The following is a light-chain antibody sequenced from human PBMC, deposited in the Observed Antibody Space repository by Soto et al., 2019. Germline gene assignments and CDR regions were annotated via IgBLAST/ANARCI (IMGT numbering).Light chain of an antibody. V-gene: IGLV2-14*01. J-gene: IGLJ2*01. CDR2: EVT. CDR1: SSDVGNGYDS. CDR3: SSYTVSVARVL. Sequence: QSALTQPASVSGSPGQSITISCSGSSSDVGNGYDSVSWYQQHPGKAPKLIIYEVTNRPSGVSSRFSGSKSGNTASLTISGLQAEDEADYYCSSYTVSVARVLFGGGTKVTVL.